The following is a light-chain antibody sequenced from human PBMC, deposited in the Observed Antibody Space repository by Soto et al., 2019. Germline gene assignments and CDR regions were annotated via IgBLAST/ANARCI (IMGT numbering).Light chain of an antibody. V-gene: IGLV2-11*01. J-gene: IGLJ1*01. CDR2: DVS. CDR3: CSYVGGYSYV. Sequence: QSVLTQPRSVSGSPGQSVTISCTGTSSDVGGYNYVSWYQHHPGKAPKLMIYDVSKRPSGVPDRFSGSKSGNTASLTISGLQAEDEADYYCCSYVGGYSYVFGIGTKVTVL. CDR1: SSDVGGYNY.